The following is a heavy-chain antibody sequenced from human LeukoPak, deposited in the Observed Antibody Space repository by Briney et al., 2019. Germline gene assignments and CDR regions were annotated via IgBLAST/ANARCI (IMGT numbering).Heavy chain of an antibody. CDR3: VRGGSGWYHFDY. Sequence: PGGSLRLSCAASGFTFTNYDMHWGRQGPGKGLEWVSAIGIAGDTYYPGSVRGRFTISRENAKNSLYLQMNSLRDGDTAVYYCVRGGSGWYHFDYWGQGTLVTVSS. D-gene: IGHD6-19*01. CDR1: GFTFTNYD. CDR2: IGIAGDT. J-gene: IGHJ4*02. V-gene: IGHV3-13*04.